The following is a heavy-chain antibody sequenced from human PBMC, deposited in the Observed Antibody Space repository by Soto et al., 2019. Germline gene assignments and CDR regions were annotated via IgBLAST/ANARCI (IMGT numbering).Heavy chain of an antibody. Sequence: GASVEVSCKDSGGTFSSYAMWWVRQATGQGLEWMGGIIPIFGTADYAQKFQGRVTITADESTSTAYMELSSLRSEDTAVYYCASVETQRYYYGMDVLRQRTTVTVSS. J-gene: IGHJ6*02. D-gene: IGHD2-15*01. CDR1: GGTFSSYA. CDR2: IIPIFGTA. V-gene: IGHV1-69*13. CDR3: ASVETQRYYYGMDV.